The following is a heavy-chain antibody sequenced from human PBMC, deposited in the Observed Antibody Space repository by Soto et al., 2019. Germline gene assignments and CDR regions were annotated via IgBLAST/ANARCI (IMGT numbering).Heavy chain of an antibody. CDR2: IYPGDSDT. D-gene: IGHD2-2*01. CDR3: ARLAGYCSSTSCLNFYYYYYYMDV. CDR1: GYSFTSYW. V-gene: IGHV5-51*01. J-gene: IGHJ6*03. Sequence: PGESLKISCKGSGYSFTSYWIGWVRQMPGKGLEWMGIIYPGDSDTRYSPSFQGQVTISADKSISTAYLQWSSLKASDTAMYYCARLAGYCSSTSCLNFYYYYYYMDVWGKGTTVTVSS.